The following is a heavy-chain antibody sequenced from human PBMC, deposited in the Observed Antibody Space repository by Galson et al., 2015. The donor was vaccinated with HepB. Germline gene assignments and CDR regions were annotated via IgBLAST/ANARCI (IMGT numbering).Heavy chain of an antibody. V-gene: IGHV1-3*01. CDR3: AREPAYSSGWYWFDP. CDR2: INAGNGNT. CDR1: GYTFTSYA. J-gene: IGHJ5*02. Sequence: SCKASGYTFTSYAMHWVRQAPGQRLEWMGWINAGNGNTKYSQKFQGRVTITRDTSASTAYMELSSLRSEDTAVYYCAREPAYSSGWYWFDPWGQGTLVTVSS. D-gene: IGHD6-19*01.